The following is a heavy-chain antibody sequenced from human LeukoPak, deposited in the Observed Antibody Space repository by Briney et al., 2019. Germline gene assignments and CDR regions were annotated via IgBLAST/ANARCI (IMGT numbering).Heavy chain of an antibody. CDR1: GFTFSSYG. D-gene: IGHD5-18*01. CDR2: IRHDGSNK. CDR3: AKERIQLWLRFDY. J-gene: IGHJ4*02. Sequence: GGSLRLSCAASGFTFSSYGMHWVRQAPGKGLEWVAFIRHDGSNKYYADSVKGRFTISRDNSKNTLYLQMNSLRAEDTAVYYCAKERIQLWLRFDYWGQGTLVTVSS. V-gene: IGHV3-30*02.